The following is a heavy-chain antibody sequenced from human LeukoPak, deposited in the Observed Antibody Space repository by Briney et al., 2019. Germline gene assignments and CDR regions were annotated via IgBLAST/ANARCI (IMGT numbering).Heavy chain of an antibody. CDR3: ARPGYYDNSGFNFDY. CDR1: GGSISSSTVY. J-gene: IGHJ4*02. CDR2: INYSGYT. V-gene: IGHV4-39*01. Sequence: PSETLSLTCTVSGGSISSSTVYWGWIRQPPGKGLEWIGGINYSGYTYYNPSLKSRVTISVDTPKNQFSLKLCSVTAADTAVYYCARPGYYDNSGFNFDYWGQGTLVTVSS. D-gene: IGHD3-22*01.